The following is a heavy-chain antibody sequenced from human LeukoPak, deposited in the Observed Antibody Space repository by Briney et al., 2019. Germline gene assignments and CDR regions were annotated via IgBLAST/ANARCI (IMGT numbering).Heavy chain of an antibody. V-gene: IGHV3-23*01. CDR3: AKDLYYDSATFDY. CDR2: ISGSGGST. Sequence: GGSLRLSCAASGFTFSSYAMSWVRQAPGKGLEWVSAISGSGGSTYYADSVKGRYTISRDNSKNTLYLQMNSLRAVDTAVYYCAKDLYYDSATFDYWGQGTLVTVSS. D-gene: IGHD3-22*01. CDR1: GFTFSSYA. J-gene: IGHJ4*02.